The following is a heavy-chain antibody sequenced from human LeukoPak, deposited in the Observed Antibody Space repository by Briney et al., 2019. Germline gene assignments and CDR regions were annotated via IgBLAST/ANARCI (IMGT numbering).Heavy chain of an antibody. CDR1: GYTFTGYA. D-gene: IGHD3-22*01. CDR2: VSAYNGVT. Sequence: ASVKVSCKASGYTFTGYAISWVRQAPGQGLELMGWVSAYNGVTNYAQNFQGRVTMTTDTPTTTAYMELRSLTSDDTAVYYCARVDLYYDSSGYSQAANDYWGQGTLVTVSS. J-gene: IGHJ4*02. V-gene: IGHV1-18*01. CDR3: ARVDLYYDSSGYSQAANDY.